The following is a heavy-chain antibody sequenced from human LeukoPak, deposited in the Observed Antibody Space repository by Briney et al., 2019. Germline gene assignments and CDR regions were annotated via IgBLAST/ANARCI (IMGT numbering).Heavy chain of an antibody. Sequence: SETLSLTCGVSGGSINTDRSSWTWIRQPPGKGLEWIGYIYHPGRTLYYPSLKSRVTISFDTSNNQFSLRLNSVTAADTAVYYCVRGRLYDSSGYYYFDSWGQGILVTVSS. D-gene: IGHD3-22*01. J-gene: IGHJ4*02. CDR1: GGSINTDRSS. V-gene: IGHV4-30-2*01. CDR2: IYHPGRT. CDR3: VRGRLYDSSGYYYFDS.